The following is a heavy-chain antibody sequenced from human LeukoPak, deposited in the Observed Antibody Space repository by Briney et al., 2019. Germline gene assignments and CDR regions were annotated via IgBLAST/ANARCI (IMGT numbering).Heavy chain of an antibody. Sequence: GGSLRLSCAGSGFTFSSYGMNWVRQAPGKGLEWVSYISSSGSTIYYADSVKGRFTISRDNAKNSLYLQMNSLRAEDTAVYYCARDSTTVTRFDAFDIWGQGTMVTVSS. V-gene: IGHV3-48*04. CDR3: ARDSTTVTRFDAFDI. CDR1: GFTFSSYG. CDR2: ISSSGSTI. D-gene: IGHD4-17*01. J-gene: IGHJ3*02.